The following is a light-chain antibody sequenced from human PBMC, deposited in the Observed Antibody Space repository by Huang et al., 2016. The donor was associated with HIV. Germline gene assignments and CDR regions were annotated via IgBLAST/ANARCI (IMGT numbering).Light chain of an antibody. Sequence: DIQMTQSPSTLSASVGDRVTITCRASQSISSLVAWYQQKPGKAPNLLIYKSSNLKTGAPSRFSGRGSVTEFTLTISSLQPDDFATYFCQQYSTYSWTFGQGTKVEL. J-gene: IGKJ1*01. CDR1: QSISSL. V-gene: IGKV1-5*03. CDR3: QQYSTYSWT. CDR2: KSS.